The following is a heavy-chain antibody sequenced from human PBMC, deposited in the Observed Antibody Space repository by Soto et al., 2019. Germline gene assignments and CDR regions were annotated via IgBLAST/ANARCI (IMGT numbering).Heavy chain of an antibody. Sequence: EVQLLESGGGFVQPGGSLRLSCAASGFTFSSYAMSWVRQAPGKGLEWVSIISGSGGSTYYADSVKGRFTISRDNSKNTLYLQMNSLRAEDTAVYYCASRSSGWYFDYWGQGTLVTVSS. CDR1: GFTFSSYA. CDR3: ASRSSGWYFDY. J-gene: IGHJ4*02. CDR2: ISGSGGST. V-gene: IGHV3-23*01. D-gene: IGHD6-19*01.